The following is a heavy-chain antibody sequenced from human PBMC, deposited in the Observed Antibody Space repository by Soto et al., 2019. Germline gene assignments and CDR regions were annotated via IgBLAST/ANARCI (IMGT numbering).Heavy chain of an antibody. D-gene: IGHD3-16*01. CDR2: ISFNGKNT. V-gene: IGHV3-33*05. J-gene: IGHJ4*02. Sequence: QPGGSLRLSCAASGFTFSAYGMHWVRQAPGKGLEWVTFISFNGKNTDYADSVKGRFTVSRDNARKTLYLQMNRLRVEDTAVYYCADIGGYDSVGGAYWGQGALVTVSS. CDR3: ADIGGYDSVGGAY. CDR1: GFTFSAYG.